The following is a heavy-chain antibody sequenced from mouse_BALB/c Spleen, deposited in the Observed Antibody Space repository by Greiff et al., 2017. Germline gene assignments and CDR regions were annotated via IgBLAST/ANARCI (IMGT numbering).Heavy chain of an antibody. CDR2: ISYSGST. Sequence: VQLQQSGPSLVKPSQTLSLTCSVTGDSITSGYWNWVRKFPGNELEYMGYISYSGSTYYNPSLKSRMSITRDTSKNQYYLQLNSVTTEDTATDSASSPGAAATTVVAPMDYWGQGTSVTVSS. V-gene: IGHV3-8*02. CDR1: GDSITSGY. CDR3: SSPGAAATTVVAPMDY. J-gene: IGHJ4*01. D-gene: IGHD1-1*01.